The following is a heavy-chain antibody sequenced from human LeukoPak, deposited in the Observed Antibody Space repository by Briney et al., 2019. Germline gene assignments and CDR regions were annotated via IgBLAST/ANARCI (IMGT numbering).Heavy chain of an antibody. V-gene: IGHV3-23*01. J-gene: IGHJ6*02. CDR3: AKDGRNVLRYFDWLPSAGYYYYYGMDV. CDR1: GFTFSSYA. CDR2: ISGSGGST. D-gene: IGHD3-9*01. Sequence: GGSLRLSCAASGFTFSSYAMSWVRQAPGKGLEWVSAISGSGGSTYYADSVKGRFTISRDNSKNTLYLQMNSLRAEDTAVYYCAKDGRNVLRYFDWLPSAGYYYYYGMDVWGQGTTVTVSS.